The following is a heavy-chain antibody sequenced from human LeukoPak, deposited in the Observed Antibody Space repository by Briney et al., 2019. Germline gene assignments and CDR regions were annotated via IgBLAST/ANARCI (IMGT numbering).Heavy chain of an antibody. V-gene: IGHV4-59*01. J-gene: IGHJ4*02. CDR3: ARERGSTAWYYFDY. CDR2: IYYSGST. CDR1: GGSISSYY. Sequence: KTSETLSLTCTVSGGSISSYYWSWIRQPPGKGLEWIGYIYYSGSTNYNPSLKSRVTISVDTSKNQFSLKLSSVTAADTAVYYCARERGSTAWYYFDYWGQGTLVTVSS. D-gene: IGHD6-19*01.